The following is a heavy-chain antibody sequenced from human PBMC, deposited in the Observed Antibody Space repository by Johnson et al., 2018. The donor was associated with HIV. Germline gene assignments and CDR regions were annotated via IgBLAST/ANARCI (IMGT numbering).Heavy chain of an antibody. Sequence: VQLMESGGGLVQPGQSLRLSCAGSGFRFGDYAVSWVRQAPGKGLEWVGFIRSPAYGGTTDFAASVKDRFSILRDDSKGIAYLQMNSLKTEDTAVYYCTSAPYHPGGIAFDMWGQGTMVTVSS. CDR3: TSAPYHPGGIAFDM. CDR2: IRSPAYGGTT. D-gene: IGHD3-16*01. CDR1: GFRFGDYA. V-gene: IGHV3-49*04. J-gene: IGHJ3*02.